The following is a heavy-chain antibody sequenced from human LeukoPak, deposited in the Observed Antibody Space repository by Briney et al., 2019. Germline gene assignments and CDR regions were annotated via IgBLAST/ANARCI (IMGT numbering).Heavy chain of an antibody. J-gene: IGHJ4*02. CDR3: GRGNDYHFGS. Sequence: GGSPRLSCAASGFTFSTSAMSWVRQAPGKGLVWVSRINTDGSITTYADSVKGRFTISRDNAKNTLYLQMNSLRAEDTAVYYCGRGNDYHFGSWGQGTLVTVSS. CDR2: INTDGSIT. D-gene: IGHD4-11*01. V-gene: IGHV3-74*01. CDR1: GFTFSTSA.